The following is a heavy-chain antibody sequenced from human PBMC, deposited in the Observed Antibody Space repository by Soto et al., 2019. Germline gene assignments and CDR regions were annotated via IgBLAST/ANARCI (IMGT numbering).Heavy chain of an antibody. CDR1: GFTFSSYA. CDR2: ISYDGSNK. CDR3: ARDARSGWQTAAYFDY. Sequence: QVQLVESGGGVVQPGRSLRLSCAASGFTFSSYAMHWVRQAPGTGLEWVAVISYDGSNKYYADSVKGRFTISRDNSKNTLYLQMNSLRAEDTAVYYCARDARSGWQTAAYFDYWGQGTLVTVSS. J-gene: IGHJ4*02. D-gene: IGHD6-19*01. V-gene: IGHV3-30-3*01.